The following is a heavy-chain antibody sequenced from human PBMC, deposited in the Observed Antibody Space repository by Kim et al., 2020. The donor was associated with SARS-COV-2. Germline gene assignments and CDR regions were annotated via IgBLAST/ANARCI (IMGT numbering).Heavy chain of an antibody. V-gene: IGHV3-30*04. D-gene: IGHD3-10*01. CDR2: ISYDGSNK. Sequence: GGSLRLSCAASGFTFSSYAMHWVRQAPGKGLEWVAVISYDGSNKYYADSVKGRFTISRDNSKNTLYLQMNSLRAEDTAVYYCVYGSCGYDAVDIWCQEA. CDR1: GFTFSSYA. J-gene: IGHJ3*02. CDR3: VYGSCGYDAVDI.